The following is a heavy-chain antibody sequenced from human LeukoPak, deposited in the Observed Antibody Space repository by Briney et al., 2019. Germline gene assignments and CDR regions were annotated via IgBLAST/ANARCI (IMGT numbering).Heavy chain of an antibody. CDR3: AREYTYAFEN. V-gene: IGHV3-48*01. CDR1: GFTFSDYS. J-gene: IGHJ4*02. Sequence: PGGSLRLSCAASGFTFSDYSMNWVRQAPGKGLEWISYIWIDSGNTNYADSVKGRFTTSGDNDKNSLYLQMNRLRVEDTAVYYCAREYTYAFENWGEGTLVTVSS. CDR2: IWIDSGNT. D-gene: IGHD1-1*01.